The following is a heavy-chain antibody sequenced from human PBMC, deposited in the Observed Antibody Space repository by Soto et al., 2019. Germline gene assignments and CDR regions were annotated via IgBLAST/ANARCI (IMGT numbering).Heavy chain of an antibody. CDR3: TKDTLFGAVTRPFEY. CDR1: GYTLTDIS. V-gene: IGHV1-24*01. Sequence: ASVKVSCKVSGYTLTDISMHWVRQAPGKGLEWMGTFDPEDGETLYAQKFQGRITMTEDTSTDTAYMELSSLTSEDTAVYYCTKDTLFGAVTRPFEYWGHGTLVTVSS. CDR2: FDPEDGET. J-gene: IGHJ4*01. D-gene: IGHD3-3*01.